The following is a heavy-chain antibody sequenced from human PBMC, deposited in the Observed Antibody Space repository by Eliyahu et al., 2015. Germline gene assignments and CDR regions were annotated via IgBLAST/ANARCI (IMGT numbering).Heavy chain of an antibody. V-gene: IGHV1-69*01. CDR2: IIPIFGTA. CDR1: GGTFSSYA. CDR3: ASSEGVIVVVVAAKEYYYGMDV. J-gene: IGHJ6*02. Sequence: EVKKPGSSVKVSCKASGGTFSSYAISWVRQAPGQGLEWMGGIIPIFGTANYAQKFXGRVTITADESTSTAYMELSSLRSEDTAVYYCASSEGVIVVVVAAKEYYYGMDVWGQGTTVTVSS. D-gene: IGHD2-15*01.